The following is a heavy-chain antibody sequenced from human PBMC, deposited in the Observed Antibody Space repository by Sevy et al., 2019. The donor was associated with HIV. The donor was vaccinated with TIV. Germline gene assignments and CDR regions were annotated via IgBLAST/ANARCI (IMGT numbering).Heavy chain of an antibody. CDR2: IYWDDDK. CDR3: ARRDYDDYVDWFDP. D-gene: IGHD3-16*01. Sequence: SGPTLVNPTQTLTLTCTFSGFSLSTNGVGVGWIRQPPGKALECLALIYWDDDKHYSPSLKSRLTITKDTSKNQVVLTMTNMDPVDTATYYCARRDYDDYVDWFDPWGQGTLVTVSS. J-gene: IGHJ5*02. V-gene: IGHV2-5*02. CDR1: GFSLSTNGVG.